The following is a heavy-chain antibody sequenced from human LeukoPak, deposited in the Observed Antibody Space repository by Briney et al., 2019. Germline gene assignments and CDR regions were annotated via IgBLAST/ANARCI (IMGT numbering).Heavy chain of an antibody. J-gene: IGHJ4*02. CDR1: GFTFSNFG. Sequence: GRSLRLSCAASGFTFSNFGMHWVRKAPGKGLEWVALISYDGSDKYYGDSVKGRFIISRDNSKNTLYLQMNSLRTEDTAVYYCAKALSPSFNSLGDFDYWGQGTLVTVSS. V-gene: IGHV3-30*18. CDR2: ISYDGSDK. D-gene: IGHD2/OR15-2a*01. CDR3: AKALSPSFNSLGDFDY.